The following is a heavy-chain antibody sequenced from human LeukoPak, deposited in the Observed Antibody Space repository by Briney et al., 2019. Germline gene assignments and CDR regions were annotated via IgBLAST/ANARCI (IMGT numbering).Heavy chain of an antibody. Sequence: PTASVEVSCKASGYTFTSYGISWVRQAPGQGLEWMGWISAYNGNTNYAQKLQGRVTMTTDTSTSTAYMELRSLRSDDTAVYYCARNSYYDILTGPFDYWGQGTLVTVSS. V-gene: IGHV1-18*01. J-gene: IGHJ4*02. CDR3: ARNSYYDILTGPFDY. D-gene: IGHD3-9*01. CDR1: GYTFTSYG. CDR2: ISAYNGNT.